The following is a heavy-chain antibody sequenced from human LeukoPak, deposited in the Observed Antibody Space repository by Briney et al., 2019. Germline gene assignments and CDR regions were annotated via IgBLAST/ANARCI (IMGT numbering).Heavy chain of an antibody. J-gene: IGHJ4*02. CDR2: INSASTT. V-gene: IGHV3-48*01. CDR3: ARSVEGSFDY. Sequence: GGSLRLSCAASGFTFSSYSINWIRQAPGKGLEWVSYINSASTTYYADSVEGRLTISRDNAKNSVHLQLNSLRVEDTAVYYCARSVEGSFDYWGQGTLVTVSS. CDR1: GFTFSSYS. D-gene: IGHD6-19*01.